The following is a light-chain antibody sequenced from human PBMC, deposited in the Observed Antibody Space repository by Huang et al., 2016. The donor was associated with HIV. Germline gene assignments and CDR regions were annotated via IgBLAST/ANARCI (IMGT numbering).Light chain of an antibody. CDR1: EGIGNY. Sequence: IPLTQSPSSLSASVGDRVTITCRASEGIGNYLAWYQQKPGKAPKLLVYGASTLQNGVPSRFSGTGSGTHFTRPISSLQPEDFATYYCQQLSTYPRTFGQGTKVEIK. J-gene: IGKJ1*01. CDR3: QQLSTYPRT. CDR2: GAS. V-gene: IGKV1-9*01.